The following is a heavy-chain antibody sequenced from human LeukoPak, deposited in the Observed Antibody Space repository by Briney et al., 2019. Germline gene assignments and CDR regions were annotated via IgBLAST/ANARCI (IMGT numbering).Heavy chain of an antibody. Sequence: SETLSLTCTVSGGSISSSSYYWGWIRQPPGKGLEWIGSIYYSGSTYYNPSLKSRVTISVDTSKNQLFLKLSSVTAADTAVYYCARAQFGGYDILTGYYREGYYFDYWGQGTLVTVSS. V-gene: IGHV4-39*07. D-gene: IGHD3-9*01. J-gene: IGHJ4*02. CDR2: IYYSGST. CDR3: ARAQFGGYDILTGYYREGYYFDY. CDR1: GGSISSSSYY.